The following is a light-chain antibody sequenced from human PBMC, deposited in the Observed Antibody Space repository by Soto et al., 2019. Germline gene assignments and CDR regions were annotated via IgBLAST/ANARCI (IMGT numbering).Light chain of an antibody. J-gene: IGKJ1*01. V-gene: IGKV3-15*01. CDR2: GAS. Sequence: ILMTQSPATLSVAPGKRAALGGRASQSVSSNLAWYQQKPGQAPRLLIYGASTRATGIPARFSGSGSGTEFTLLSCSLQSEDFAVYYCQQYGSSLWTFGQGTKVDIK. CDR3: QQYGSSLWT. CDR1: QSVSSN.